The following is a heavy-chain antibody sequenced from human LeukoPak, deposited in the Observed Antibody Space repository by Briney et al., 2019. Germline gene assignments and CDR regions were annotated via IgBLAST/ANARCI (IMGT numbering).Heavy chain of an antibody. D-gene: IGHD4-11*01. CDR2: IKGKIDGGTT. V-gene: IGHV3-15*01. CDR1: GFTFSNAW. Sequence: GGSLRLSCAASGFTFSNAWMSWVRQAPGKGLEWVGRIKGKIDGGTTDYAAPVKGRFNISRDDSKNTLYVQMNSLKAEDTAVYYCAKAGYSNYDYPYYYMDVWGKGTTVTVSS. CDR3: AKAGYSNYDYPYYYMDV. J-gene: IGHJ6*03.